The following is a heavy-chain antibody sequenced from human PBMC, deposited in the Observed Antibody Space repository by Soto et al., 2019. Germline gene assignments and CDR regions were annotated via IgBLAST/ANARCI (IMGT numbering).Heavy chain of an antibody. D-gene: IGHD4-17*01. CDR2: IYYSGST. CDR1: GGSISSYY. J-gene: IGHJ4*02. V-gene: IGHV4-59*08. Sequence: PSETLSLTCTVSGGSISSYYWSWIRQPPGKGLEWIGYIYYSGSTNYNPSLKSRVTISVDTSKNQFSLKLSSVTAADTAVYYCARLGGYGDYEAHYWGQGTLVTVSS. CDR3: ARLGGYGDYEAHY.